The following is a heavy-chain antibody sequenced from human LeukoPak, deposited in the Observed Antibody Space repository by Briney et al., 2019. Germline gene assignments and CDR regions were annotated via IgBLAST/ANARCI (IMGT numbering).Heavy chain of an antibody. V-gene: IGHV1-18*01. CDR2: ISAYSGNT. D-gene: IGHD3-10*01. CDR1: GYTFTSYA. Sequence: GASVKVSCKASGYTFTSYAISWVRQAPGQGLEWMGWISAYSGNTNYAQKLQGRVTMTTDTSTSTAYMELRSLRSDDTAVYYCARPVWFGELTPMDVWGQGTTVTVSS. CDR3: ARPVWFGELTPMDV. J-gene: IGHJ6*02.